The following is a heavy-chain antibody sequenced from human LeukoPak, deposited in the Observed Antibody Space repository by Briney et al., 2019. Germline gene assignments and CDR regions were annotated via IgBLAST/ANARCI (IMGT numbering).Heavy chain of an antibody. CDR3: ARDPGAAAGNAFDI. CDR2: ISYDGSNK. Sequence: GGSLRLSCAASGFTFSSYAMHWVRQAPGKGLGWVAVISYDGSNKYYADSVKGRFTISRDNSKNTLYLQMNSLRAEDTAVYYCARDPGAAAGNAFDIWGQGTMVTVSS. CDR1: GFTFSSYA. J-gene: IGHJ3*02. V-gene: IGHV3-30*04. D-gene: IGHD6-13*01.